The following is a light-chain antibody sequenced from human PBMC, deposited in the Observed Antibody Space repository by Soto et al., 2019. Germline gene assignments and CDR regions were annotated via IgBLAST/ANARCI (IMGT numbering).Light chain of an antibody. CDR2: NNH. CDR3: SSYTSSSTYV. J-gene: IGLJ1*01. CDR1: SSNIGINT. V-gene: IGLV1-44*01. Sequence: QSVLTQPPSASGTPGQRVTISCSGSSSNIGINTENWYQQFPGTAPKLLIYNNHQRPSGVPDRFSGSKSGTSASLAISGLQSEDEADYYCSSYTSSSTYVFGTGTKLTVL.